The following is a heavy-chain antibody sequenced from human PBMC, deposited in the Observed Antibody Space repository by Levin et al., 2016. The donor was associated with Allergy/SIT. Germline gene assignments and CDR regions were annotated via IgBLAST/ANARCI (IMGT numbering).Heavy chain of an antibody. J-gene: IGHJ5*02. V-gene: IGHV3-48*02. D-gene: IGHD4-11*01. CDR3: AREGSVMYRGYSNHPNWFDP. CDR1: GFTFSSYS. CDR2: ISSSSSTI. Sequence: GGSLRLSCAASGFTFSSYSMNWVRQAPGKGLEWVSYISSSSSTIYYADSVKGRFTISRDNAKNSLYLQMNSLRDEDTAVYYCAREGSVMYRGYSNHPNWFDPWGQGTLVTVSS.